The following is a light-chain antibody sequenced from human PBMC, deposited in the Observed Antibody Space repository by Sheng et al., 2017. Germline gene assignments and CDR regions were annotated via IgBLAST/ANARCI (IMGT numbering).Light chain of an antibody. CDR2: GAS. Sequence: EIVMTQSPATLSVSPGEGATLSCRASQSISTNLAWYQQKPGQAPRLLIFGASNRGAGIPARFSGSGSGTDFTLSISSLEPEDFAVYYCQQRTNWPTFGQGTKLEIK. J-gene: IGKJ2*01. V-gene: IGKV3-11*01. CDR1: QSISTN. CDR3: QQRTNWPT.